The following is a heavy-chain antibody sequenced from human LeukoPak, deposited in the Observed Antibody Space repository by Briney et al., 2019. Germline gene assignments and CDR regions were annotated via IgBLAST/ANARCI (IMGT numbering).Heavy chain of an antibody. CDR2: VSGGGGSS. D-gene: IGHD2/OR15-2a*01. CDR3: AREGPRGNSQFDY. J-gene: IGHJ4*02. V-gene: IGHV3-23*01. Sequence: GGSLRLSCAASGFTFSSYAMSWVRQAPGKGLEWVSSVSGGGGSSYYIDSVKGRLTISRDNSKDTLFLQMNGLRAEDTAVYYCAREGPRGNSQFDYWGQGTLVTVSS. CDR1: GFTFSSYA.